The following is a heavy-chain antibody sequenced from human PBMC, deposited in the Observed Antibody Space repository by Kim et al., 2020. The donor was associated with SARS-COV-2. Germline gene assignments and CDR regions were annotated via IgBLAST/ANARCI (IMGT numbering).Heavy chain of an antibody. CDR2: IYYSGST. J-gene: IGHJ3*02. D-gene: IGHD6-13*01. Sequence: SETLSLTCTVSGGSISSYYWSWIRQPPGKGLEWIGYIYYSGSTNYNPSLKSRVTISVDTPKNQFSLKLSSVTAADTSVYYCARDGLVNHDAFDIWGQGTMVIVSS. CDR1: GGSISSYY. CDR3: ARDGLVNHDAFDI. V-gene: IGHV4-59*01.